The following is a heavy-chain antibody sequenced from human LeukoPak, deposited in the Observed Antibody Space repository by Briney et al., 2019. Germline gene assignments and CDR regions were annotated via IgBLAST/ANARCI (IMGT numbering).Heavy chain of an antibody. Sequence: PGGSLRLSCAASGFTFSSYAMSWVRQAPGKGLEWVSAICGSGGSTYYADSVKGRFTISRDNSKNTLYLQMNSLRAEDTAVYYCAKDTLLYDSSGYYTFDYWGQGTLVTVSS. D-gene: IGHD3-22*01. CDR3: AKDTLLYDSSGYYTFDY. CDR1: GFTFSSYA. J-gene: IGHJ4*02. V-gene: IGHV3-23*01. CDR2: ICGSGGST.